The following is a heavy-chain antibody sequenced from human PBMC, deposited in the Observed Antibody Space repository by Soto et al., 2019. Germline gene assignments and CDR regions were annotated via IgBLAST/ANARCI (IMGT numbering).Heavy chain of an antibody. Sequence: PGGSLKLYCAASGFTFSSYGMHWVRQAPGKGLEWVAVIWYDGSNKYYADSVKGRFTISRDNSKNTLYLQMNSLRAEDTAVYYCARGIGITMIPGHFDIWGQGTMVTVSS. CDR3: ARGIGITMIPGHFDI. V-gene: IGHV3-33*01. D-gene: IGHD3-22*01. J-gene: IGHJ3*02. CDR2: IWYDGSNK. CDR1: GFTFSSYG.